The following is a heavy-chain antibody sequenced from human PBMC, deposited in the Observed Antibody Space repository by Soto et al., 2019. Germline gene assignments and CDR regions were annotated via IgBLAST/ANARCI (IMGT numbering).Heavy chain of an antibody. CDR1: GGTFSSSA. CDR2: NIPIYGTA. D-gene: IGHD2-21*02. V-gene: IGHV1-69*01. Sequence: QVQLVQSGAEVKKPGSSVKVSCKASGGTFSSSAISWGRQAPGQGLEWMGGNIPIYGTANYAQKFQGRVTITADESTSTAYMELSSMRSEDTAVYYCASWPYCGGDCLGYFDYWGQGTLVTVSS. J-gene: IGHJ4*02. CDR3: ASWPYCGGDCLGYFDY.